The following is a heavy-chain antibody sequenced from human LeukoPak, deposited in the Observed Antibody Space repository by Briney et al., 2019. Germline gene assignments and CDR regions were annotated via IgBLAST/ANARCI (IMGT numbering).Heavy chain of an antibody. CDR3: AKDRGSGYHYFDY. J-gene: IGHJ4*02. Sequence: PGGSLRLSCPVSGFTVSSYSMSWVRQAPGRWLEWASVISTSGESAYYAGAVKGRFTISRDNSKNTLYLKMNSLRAEDTAVYYCAKDRGSGYHYFDYWGQGTLVTVSS. CDR1: GFTVSSYS. D-gene: IGHD3-22*01. CDR2: ISTSGESA. V-gene: IGHV3-23*01.